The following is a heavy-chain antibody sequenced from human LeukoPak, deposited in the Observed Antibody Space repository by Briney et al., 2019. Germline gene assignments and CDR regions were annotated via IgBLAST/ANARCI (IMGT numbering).Heavy chain of an antibody. Sequence: GGSLRLSCAVSGFTVSGNYMSWVRQAPGKGLEWVSLIYSGGTTYYADSVKGRFTISRDNAKNSLYLQMNSLRAEDTAVYYCARGRGYCSGGSCLDAFDIWGQGTMVTVSS. V-gene: IGHV3-53*01. J-gene: IGHJ3*02. CDR2: IYSGGTT. CDR3: ARGRGYCSGGSCLDAFDI. D-gene: IGHD2-15*01. CDR1: GFTVSGNY.